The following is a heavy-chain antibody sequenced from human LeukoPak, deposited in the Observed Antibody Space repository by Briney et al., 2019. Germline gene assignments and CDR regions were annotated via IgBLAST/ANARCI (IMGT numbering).Heavy chain of an antibody. D-gene: IGHD2-2*01. J-gene: IGHJ4*02. CDR1: GGSFSGYY. V-gene: IGHV4-34*01. Sequence: PSETLSLTCAVYGGSFSGYYWSWIRQPPGKGLEWIGEINHSGSTNYNPSLKSRVTISVDTSKNQFSLKLSSVTAADTAVYYCARQRSIVVVPAAMSFDYWGQGTLVTVSS. CDR3: ARQRSIVVVPAAMSFDY. CDR2: INHSGST.